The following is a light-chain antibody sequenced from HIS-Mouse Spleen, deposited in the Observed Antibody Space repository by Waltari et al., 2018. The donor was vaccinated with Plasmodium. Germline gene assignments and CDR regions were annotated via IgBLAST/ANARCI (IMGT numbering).Light chain of an antibody. CDR2: DVS. CDR3: CSYAGSYTWV. V-gene: IGLV2-11*01. CDR1: SSDVGGYNY. Sequence: QSAPAQPRSVSGSPGQSVTISCTGTSSDVGGYNYVSWYQQHPGKAPKLMIYDVSKRPSGVPDRFSGSKSGNTASLTISGLQAEDEADYYCCSYAGSYTWVFGGGT. J-gene: IGLJ3*02.